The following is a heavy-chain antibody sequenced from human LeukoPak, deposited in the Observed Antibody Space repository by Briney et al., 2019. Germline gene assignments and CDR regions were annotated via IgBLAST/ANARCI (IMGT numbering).Heavy chain of an antibody. V-gene: IGHV3-74*01. Sequence: GGSLRLSCAASGFTFSSYWMHWVRQAPGKGMVWLSRINSDGSSTSYADSVKGRFTISRDNAKNTLYLQMNSLRAEDTAVYYCARAKEEQWLVFDYWGQGTLVTVSS. CDR1: GFTFSSYW. CDR2: INSDGSST. CDR3: ARAKEEQWLVFDY. D-gene: IGHD6-19*01. J-gene: IGHJ4*02.